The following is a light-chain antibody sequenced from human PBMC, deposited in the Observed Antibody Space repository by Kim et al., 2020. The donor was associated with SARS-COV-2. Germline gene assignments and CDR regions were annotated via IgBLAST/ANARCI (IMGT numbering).Light chain of an antibody. CDR2: QDN. J-gene: IGLJ2*01. Sequence: SYELTQPPSVSVSPGQAASITCSGDKLGDKYACWYQQKPGQSPVLVMYQDNKRPSGIPERFSGSNSGNTATLTISGTQAMDEADYYCQAWDSSTGVFCGG. V-gene: IGLV3-1*01. CDR3: QAWDSSTGV. CDR1: KLGDKY.